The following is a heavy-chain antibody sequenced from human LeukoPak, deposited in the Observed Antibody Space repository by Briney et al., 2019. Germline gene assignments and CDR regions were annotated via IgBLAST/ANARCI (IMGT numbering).Heavy chain of an antibody. V-gene: IGHV3-23*01. CDR1: GFTFRNYA. J-gene: IGHJ4*02. Sequence: PGGSLRLSCAASGFTFRNYAMDWVRQGPGKGLEWAAAISGAGATTFYTDSVKGRFTISRDNSKDTLYLQMNSLRAEDTAVYYCARQGSGPDYYFDYWGQGTLATVSS. CDR2: ISGAGATT. D-gene: IGHD6-19*01. CDR3: ARQGSGPDYYFDY.